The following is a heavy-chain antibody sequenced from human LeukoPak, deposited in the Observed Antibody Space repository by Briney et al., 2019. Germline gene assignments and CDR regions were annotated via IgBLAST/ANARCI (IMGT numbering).Heavy chain of an antibody. CDR3: ALHFDRAFHI. V-gene: IGHV4-38-2*02. CDR2: SYHTGST. D-gene: IGHD3-22*01. CDR1: GYSISSRSY. J-gene: IGHJ3*02. Sequence: SETLSLTCTVSGYSISSRSYWGWIRHPPGKGLEWIGSSYHTGSTYYNPSLKSRITISMDTSKNQFSLKLTSVTAADTAVFYCALHFDRAFHIWGQGTMVSVSS.